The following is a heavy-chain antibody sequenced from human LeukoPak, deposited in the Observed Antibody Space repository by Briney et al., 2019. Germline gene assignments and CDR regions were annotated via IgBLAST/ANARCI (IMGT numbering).Heavy chain of an antibody. J-gene: IGHJ3*02. V-gene: IGHV3-15*01. CDR3: TTFAGHYRNDAFDI. CDR1: GFTFSNAW. Sequence: GGSLRLSCAASGFTFSNAWMSWVRQAPGKGLEWVGRIKSKTDGGTTDYAAPVKGRFTISRDDSKNTLYLQMNSLKTEDTAVYYCTTFAGHYRNDAFDIWGQGTMVTVSS. CDR2: IKSKTDGGTT. D-gene: IGHD3-9*01.